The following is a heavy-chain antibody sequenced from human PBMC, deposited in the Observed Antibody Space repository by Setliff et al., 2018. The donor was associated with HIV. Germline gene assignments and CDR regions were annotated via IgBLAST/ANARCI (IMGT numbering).Heavy chain of an antibody. D-gene: IGHD6-6*01. J-gene: IGHJ6*03. CDR3: ARGGGTSSPIDYHYYIDV. CDR2: IYTSGSP. Sequence: SETLSLTCTVSGGSISSSSYYWGWIRQPAGKGLEWIGHIYTSGSPFYNPSLKSRVTISVDTSNSQFSLKLSSVTAADTAVYYCARGGGTSSPIDYHYYIDVWGKGTTVTVSS. V-gene: IGHV4-61*09. CDR1: GGSISSSSYY.